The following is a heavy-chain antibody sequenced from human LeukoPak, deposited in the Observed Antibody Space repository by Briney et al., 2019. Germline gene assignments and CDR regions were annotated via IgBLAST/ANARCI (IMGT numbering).Heavy chain of an antibody. CDR3: ARGRYYYDTPAASFDY. Sequence: SETLSLTCTVSGGSISSYYWSWIRQPPGKGLEWIGYIYYSGSTNYNPSLKSRVTISVDTSKNQFSLKLSSVTAVDTAVYYCARGRYYYDTPAASFDYWGQGTLVTVSS. V-gene: IGHV4-59*01. D-gene: IGHD3-22*01. CDR2: IYYSGST. J-gene: IGHJ4*02. CDR1: GGSISSYY.